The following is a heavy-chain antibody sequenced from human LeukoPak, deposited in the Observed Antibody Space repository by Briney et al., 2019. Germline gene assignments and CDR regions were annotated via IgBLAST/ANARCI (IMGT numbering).Heavy chain of an antibody. CDR3: ARCETTMVRGVLDY. CDR1: GFTFSSYT. D-gene: IGHD3-10*01. CDR2: ISSNGGVT. J-gene: IGHJ4*02. V-gene: IGHV3-64*01. Sequence: GGSLRLSCAASGFTFSSYTMHWVRQAPGKGLEYVSAISSNGGVTYYANSVKGRFTISRDNSKNTLYLQMGSLRAEDLAVYYCARCETTMVRGVLDYWGQGTLVTVSS.